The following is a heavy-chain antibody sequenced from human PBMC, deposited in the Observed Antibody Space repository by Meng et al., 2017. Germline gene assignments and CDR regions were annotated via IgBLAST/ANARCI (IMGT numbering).Heavy chain of an antibody. J-gene: IGHJ4*02. CDR2: ISYDGSNK. V-gene: IGHV3-30*01. CDR3: ASMGY. D-gene: IGHD3-10*01. Sequence: QVELVESGGGVCQPGRSLSLPCAASGVTFSSYAMHWVRQAPGKGLEWVAVISYDGSNKYYADSVKGRFTISRDNSKNTLYLQMNSLRAEDTAVYYCASMGYWGQGTLVTVSS. CDR1: GVTFSSYA.